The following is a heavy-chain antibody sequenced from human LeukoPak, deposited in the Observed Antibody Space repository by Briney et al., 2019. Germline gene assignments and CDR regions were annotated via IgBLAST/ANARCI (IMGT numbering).Heavy chain of an antibody. CDR1: GYTFTSYG. J-gene: IGHJ5*02. Sequence: ASVKVSCKASGYTFTSYGISWVRQAPGQGLEWMGIINPSGGSTSYAQKFQGRVTMTRDTSTSTVYMELSSLRSEDTAVYYCARESWYRYYYDSSGERGWFDPWGQGTLVTVSS. CDR2: INPSGGST. V-gene: IGHV1-46*01. CDR3: ARESWYRYYYDSSGERGWFDP. D-gene: IGHD3-22*01.